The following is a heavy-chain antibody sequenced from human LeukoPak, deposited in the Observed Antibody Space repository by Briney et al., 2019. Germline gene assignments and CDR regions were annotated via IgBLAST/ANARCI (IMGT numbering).Heavy chain of an antibody. CDR3: GSVTPDY. J-gene: IGHJ4*02. CDR1: GYSISSGYY. D-gene: IGHD2/OR15-2a*01. V-gene: IGHV4-38-2*02. CDR2: IYYSGST. Sequence: SETLSLTCTVSGYSISSGYYWGWIRQPPGKGLEWIGNIYYSGSTYYNPSLKSRVTISVDTSKTQFSLELNSVTAADTAVYYCGSVTPDYWGQGTLVTVSS.